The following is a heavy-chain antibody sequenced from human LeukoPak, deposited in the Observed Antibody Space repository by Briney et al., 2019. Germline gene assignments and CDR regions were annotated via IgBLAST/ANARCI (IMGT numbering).Heavy chain of an antibody. V-gene: IGHV6-1*01. J-gene: IGHJ4*02. D-gene: IGHD3/OR15-3a*01. CDR3: SRDGPRGYYFDY. Sequence: SQTLSLTCAISGDSVSSNSAAWNWIRQSPSRGLEWLGRTYYRSKWYNDYAVFVKSRITTNPATSKTQFPLQLNSVTPEDTAVYYCSRDGPRGYYFDYWGQGTLVTVSS. CDR1: GDSVSSNSAA. CDR2: TYYRSKWYN.